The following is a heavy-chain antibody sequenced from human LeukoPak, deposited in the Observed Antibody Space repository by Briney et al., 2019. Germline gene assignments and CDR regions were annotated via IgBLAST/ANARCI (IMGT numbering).Heavy chain of an antibody. D-gene: IGHD2-15*01. CDR3: ARDALSKLDY. Sequence: SSETLSLTCAVSGYSISSGYYWGWIRQPAGKGLEWIGRIYTSGSTNYNPSLKSRVTMSVDTSKNQFSLKLSSVTAADTAVYYCARDALSKLDYWGQGTLVTVSS. V-gene: IGHV4-4*07. J-gene: IGHJ4*02. CDR2: IYTSGST. CDR1: GYSISSGYY.